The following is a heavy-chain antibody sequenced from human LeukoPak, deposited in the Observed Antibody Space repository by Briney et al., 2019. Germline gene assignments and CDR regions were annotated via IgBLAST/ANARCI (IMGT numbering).Heavy chain of an antibody. CDR1: GGSISSYY. J-gene: IGHJ4*02. Sequence: SETLSLTCTVSGGSISSYYWSWIRQPPGQGLEWIGYIYYGGSTNYNPSLKSRVTISVDTSKNQFSLKLSSVTAADTAVYYCARVRGYFDYWGQGTLVTVSS. V-gene: IGHV4-59*01. CDR2: IYYGGST. D-gene: IGHD5-24*01. CDR3: ARVRGYFDY.